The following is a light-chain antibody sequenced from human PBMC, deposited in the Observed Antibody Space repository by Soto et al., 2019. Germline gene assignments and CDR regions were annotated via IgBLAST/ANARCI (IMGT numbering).Light chain of an antibody. CDR1: SSDVGSYNL. J-gene: IGLJ1*01. V-gene: IGLV2-23*01. Sequence: QSVLTQPASVSGSPGQSITISCTGTSSDVGSYNLVSWYQHHPGKAPKLMIYEGNNRPSGVSNRFSASKSGNTASLTISGLQAEDEAGYYCCSYAGSRTYVFGTGTKVTVL. CDR2: EGN. CDR3: CSYAGSRTYV.